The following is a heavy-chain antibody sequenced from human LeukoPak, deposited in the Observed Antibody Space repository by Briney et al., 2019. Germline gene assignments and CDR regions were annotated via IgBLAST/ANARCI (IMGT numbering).Heavy chain of an antibody. CDR1: GLTPSSDG. CDR2: INSGGEIK. CDR3: ANGPDCGLDY. D-gene: IGHD2-21*02. J-gene: IGHJ4*02. V-gene: IGHV3-48*02. Sequence: GGSLRLSRAVSGLTPSSDGVDGGCQAPGQGVEWGSFINSGGEIKSYADSVKGRFTISRDEAKNSVYLQMDSLRDEDTAGYYCANGPDCGLDYWGQGTVVTVSS.